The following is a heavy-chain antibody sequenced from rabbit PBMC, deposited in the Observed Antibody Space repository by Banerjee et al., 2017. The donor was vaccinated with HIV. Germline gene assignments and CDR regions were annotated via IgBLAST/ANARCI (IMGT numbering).Heavy chain of an antibody. CDR2: INTSSGNT. CDR3: ARDLAGVIGCNLNL. Sequence: QSLEESGGDLVKPEGSLTLTCTASGFSFSNKYEMCWVRQAPGKGLEWIACINTSSGNTVYASGAKGRFTISKTSSTTVTLQMTSLTAADTATYFCARDLAGVIGCNLNLWGQGTLVTVS. D-gene: IGHD4-1*01. J-gene: IGHJ4*01. V-gene: IGHV1S40*01. CDR1: GFSFSNKYE.